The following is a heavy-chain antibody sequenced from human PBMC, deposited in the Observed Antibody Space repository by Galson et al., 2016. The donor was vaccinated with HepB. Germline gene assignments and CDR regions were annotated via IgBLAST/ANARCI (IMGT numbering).Heavy chain of an antibody. Sequence: SLRLSCAGTGFSLSNYEVNWVRQAPGKGLEWLSHISKSGSNGHHAESVKGRFTISRDNAQNSLSLHMRSLRAEDTGVYYCARQRDFYYETSGYAGQDAFDLWGPGATVTVSS. CDR2: ISKSGSNG. D-gene: IGHD3-22*01. CDR1: GFSLSNYE. CDR3: ARQRDFYYETSGYAGQDAFDL. V-gene: IGHV3-48*03. J-gene: IGHJ3*01.